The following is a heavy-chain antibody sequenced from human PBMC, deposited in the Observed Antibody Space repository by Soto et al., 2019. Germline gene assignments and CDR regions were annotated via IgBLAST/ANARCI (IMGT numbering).Heavy chain of an antibody. CDR3: ARDHEGSGTYFDY. Sequence: GGSLRLSCAASGFTFSSHAMHWVRQAPGKGLEWVALISSDGGNKYYIDSVKGRFTISRDNSKNSLSLQMNSLRAEDTAVYYCARDHEGSGTYFDYWGQGTLVTVSS. D-gene: IGHD1-26*01. V-gene: IGHV3-30*03. J-gene: IGHJ4*02. CDR1: GFTFSSHA. CDR2: ISSDGGNK.